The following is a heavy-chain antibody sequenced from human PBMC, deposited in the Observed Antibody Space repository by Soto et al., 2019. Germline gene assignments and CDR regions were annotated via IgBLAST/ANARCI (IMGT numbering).Heavy chain of an antibody. CDR3: AGPPELTRIYYYYGMDV. Sequence: QVQLVQSGAEVKKPGSSVKVSCKASGGTFSSYAISWVRQAPGQGLEWMGGIIPIFGTANYAQKFQGRVTVTAGQSHNHGLQGADNPEFEGPAVYYCAGPPELTRIYYYYGMDVWGQGTTVTVSS. V-gene: IGHV1-69*14. J-gene: IGHJ6*02. CDR2: IIPIFGTA. D-gene: IGHD1-7*01. CDR1: GGTFSSYA.